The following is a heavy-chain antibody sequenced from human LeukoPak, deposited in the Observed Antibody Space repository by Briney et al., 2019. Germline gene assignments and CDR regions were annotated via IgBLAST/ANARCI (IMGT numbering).Heavy chain of an antibody. D-gene: IGHD6-6*01. Sequence: GGSLRLSCAAFGFTFSGYALTWVRQAPGKGLEWVSTVTGSGDATYYADSVKGRFTISRDNSQDMLYLQMNSLRAEDTARYYCAKDLAIAARPVFDYWGRGTLVTVSS. CDR2: VTGSGDAT. CDR3: AKDLAIAARPVFDY. V-gene: IGHV3-23*01. CDR1: GFTFSGYA. J-gene: IGHJ4*02.